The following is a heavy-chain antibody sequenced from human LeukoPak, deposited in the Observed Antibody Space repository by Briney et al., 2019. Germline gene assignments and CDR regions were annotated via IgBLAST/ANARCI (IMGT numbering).Heavy chain of an antibody. CDR1: GFTFSGSE. V-gene: IGHV3-48*03. J-gene: IGHJ2*01. CDR3: ARSFGWHFDL. Sequence: GGSLRLSCTASGFTFSGSEMSWVRQTPGKGLEWLSNIRTAGTTTYYADSVKGRFTISRDNAENSLYLQMDRLRPDDTALYYCARSFGWHFDLWGRGTLVTVSS. CDR2: IRTAGTTT. D-gene: IGHD3-16*01.